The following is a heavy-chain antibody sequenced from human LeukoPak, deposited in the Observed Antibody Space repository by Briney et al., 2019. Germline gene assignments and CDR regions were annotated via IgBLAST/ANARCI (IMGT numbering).Heavy chain of an antibody. V-gene: IGHV3-23*01. J-gene: IGHJ3*01. Sequence: PGGSLRLSCVGSGFGFSGFAMTWVRQAPGKGLEWVSGISGSGGSTYYADSAKGRFSISRDNSKNTVYLQMSSLRAEDTAVYYCAKDHEDYGSSYFCAFDVWGQGTMVTVSS. CDR2: ISGSGGST. CDR3: AKDHEDYGSSYFCAFDV. CDR1: GFGFSGFA. D-gene: IGHD3-10*01.